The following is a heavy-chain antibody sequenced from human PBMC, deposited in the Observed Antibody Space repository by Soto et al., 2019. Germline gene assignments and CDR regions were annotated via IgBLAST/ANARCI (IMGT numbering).Heavy chain of an antibody. J-gene: IGHJ4*02. Sequence: PSETLSLTCTVSGGSISSGDYYWSWIRQPPGKGLEWIGYIYYSGSTYYNPSLKSRVTISVDTSKNQFSLKLSSVTAADTAVYYCAREYYYDSSGYYYPDYWGQGTLVTVSS. V-gene: IGHV4-30-4*01. CDR2: IYYSGST. CDR3: AREYYYDSSGYYYPDY. CDR1: GGSISSGDYY. D-gene: IGHD3-22*01.